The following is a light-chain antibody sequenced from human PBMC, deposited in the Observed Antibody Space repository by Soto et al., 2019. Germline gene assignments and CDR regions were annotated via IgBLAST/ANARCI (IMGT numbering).Light chain of an antibody. Sequence: AVQMTQSPSALSGSVGDRCTSSCRASQGIGNALGLYQQKPGKPPKVLIYDASTLESGVPTRFSGSGSGTEFTLTISSLHPDDFATYYCQQYNILSTFGQGTKVDIK. J-gene: IGKJ1*01. V-gene: IGKV1-13*02. CDR3: QQYNILST. CDR1: QGIGNA. CDR2: DAS.